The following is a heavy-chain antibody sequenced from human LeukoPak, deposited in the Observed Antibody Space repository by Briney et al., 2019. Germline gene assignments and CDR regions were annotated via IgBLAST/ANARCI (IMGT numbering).Heavy chain of an antibody. V-gene: IGHV4-4*07. CDR2: IYTSGST. CDR1: GGSISSYY. J-gene: IGHJ4*02. CDR3: ARCYSYGAKYYFDY. D-gene: IGHD5-18*01. Sequence: PSETLSLTCTVSGGSISSYYWSWIRQPAGKGLEWMGRIYTSGSTNYNPSLKSRVTMSVDTSKNQFSLKLSSVTAADTAVYYCARCYSYGAKYYFDYWGQGTLVTVSS.